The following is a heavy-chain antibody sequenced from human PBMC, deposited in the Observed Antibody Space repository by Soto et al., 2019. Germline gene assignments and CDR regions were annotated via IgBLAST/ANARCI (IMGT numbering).Heavy chain of an antibody. Sequence: TLSLTCTVSGGSISSGGYYWSWIRQHPGKGLEWIGYIYYSGSTYYNPSLKSRVTISVDTSKNQFSLYLQMNSLRAGDTAVYYCARGHHSPLGITFGGVIVIFDYWGQGTLVTVSS. J-gene: IGHJ4*02. V-gene: IGHV4-31*03. D-gene: IGHD3-16*02. CDR2: IYYSGST. CDR3: ARGHHSPLGITFGGVIVIFDY. CDR1: GGSISSGGYY.